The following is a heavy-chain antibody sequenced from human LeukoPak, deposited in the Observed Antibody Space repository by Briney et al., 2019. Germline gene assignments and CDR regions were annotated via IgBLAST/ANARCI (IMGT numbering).Heavy chain of an antibody. CDR2: ISGSGGST. CDR1: GFTFSSYY. CDR3: AKDLRGYYKPIDY. Sequence: PGGSLRLSCAASGFTFSSYYMSWVRQAPGKGLEWVSAISGSGGSTYYADSVKGRFTISRDNSKNTLYLQMNSLRAEDTAVYYCAKDLRGYYKPIDYWGQGTLVTVSS. J-gene: IGHJ4*02. D-gene: IGHD3-22*01. V-gene: IGHV3-23*01.